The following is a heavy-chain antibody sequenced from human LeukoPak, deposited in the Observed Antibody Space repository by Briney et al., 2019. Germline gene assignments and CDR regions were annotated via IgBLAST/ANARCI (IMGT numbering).Heavy chain of an antibody. J-gene: IGHJ4*02. D-gene: IGHD3-9*01. Sequence: PGGSLRLSCAASGFTVSSNYMSWVRQAPGKGLEWVSVIYSGGSTYYADSVKGRFTISRDNSKNTLYLQMNSLSAEDTAVYYCARGHNFGRLHPFDYWGQGTLVTVYS. CDR3: ARGHNFGRLHPFDY. CDR2: IYSGGST. CDR1: GFTVSSNY. V-gene: IGHV3-66*01.